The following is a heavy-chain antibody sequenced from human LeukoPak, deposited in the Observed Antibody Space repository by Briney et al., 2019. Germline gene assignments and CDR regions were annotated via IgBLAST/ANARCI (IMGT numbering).Heavy chain of an antibody. J-gene: IGHJ3*02. CDR2: SNPNSGGT. D-gene: IGHD6-19*01. CDR3: ARDTSTGSGWNDGAFDI. Sequence: ASVKVSXKASGYTFTGYYMHGVRQAPRRGVEGMGWSNPNSGGTKYAQNFQGRVTMTRDTSISTVYMELSRPRSDHSAVYYCARDTSTGSGWNDGAFDIWGQGTMVTVSS. CDR1: GYTFTGYY. V-gene: IGHV1-2*02.